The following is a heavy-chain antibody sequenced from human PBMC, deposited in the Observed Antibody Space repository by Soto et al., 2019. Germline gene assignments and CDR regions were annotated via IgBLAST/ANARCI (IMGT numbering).Heavy chain of an antibody. J-gene: IGHJ4*02. CDR2: IYHSGST. CDR1: GCSISSGGYS. Sequence: PSETLSLTCAVSGCSISSGGYSWGWIRQPPGKGLEWIGYIYHSGSTYYNPSLKSRVTISVDRSRNQFSLKLSSVTAADTAVYYCARVPDYWGQGTLVNV. V-gene: IGHV4-30-2*01. CDR3: ARVPDY.